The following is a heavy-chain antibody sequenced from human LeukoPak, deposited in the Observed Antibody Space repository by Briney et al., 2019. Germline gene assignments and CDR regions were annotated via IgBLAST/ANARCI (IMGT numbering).Heavy chain of an antibody. CDR2: IYYSGST. D-gene: IGHD3-9*01. CDR3: ARLSTAPWWFDP. J-gene: IGHJ5*02. CDR1: GGSISSGGYY. V-gene: IGHV4-31*03. Sequence: TLSLTCTVSGGSISSGGYYWSWIRQHPGKGLEWIGYIYYSGSTYYTPSLKSRVTISVDTSKNQFSLKLSSVTAADTAVYYCARLSTAPWWFDPWSQGTLVTVSS.